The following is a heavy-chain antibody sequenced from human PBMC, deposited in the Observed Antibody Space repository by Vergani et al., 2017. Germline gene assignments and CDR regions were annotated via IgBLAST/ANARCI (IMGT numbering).Heavy chain of an antibody. Sequence: QVQLVQSGADVKKPGASVKVSCKASGYTFTSYDINWVRQATGQGLEWMGWISAYNGNTNYAQKLQGRVTISVDTSKNQFSLKLSSVTAADTAVYYCARALPLYDSSGYWSDDAFDIWGQGTMVTVSS. CDR1: GYTFTSYD. V-gene: IGHV1-18*01. CDR2: ISAYNGNT. D-gene: IGHD3-22*01. J-gene: IGHJ3*02. CDR3: ARALPLYDSSGYWSDDAFDI.